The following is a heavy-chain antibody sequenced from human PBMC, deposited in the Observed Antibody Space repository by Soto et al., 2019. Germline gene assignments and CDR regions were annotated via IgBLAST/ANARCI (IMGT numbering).Heavy chain of an antibody. CDR1: GGSISSGGYY. J-gene: IGHJ6*02. V-gene: IGHV4-31*03. CDR2: IYYSGST. Sequence: QVQLQESGPGLVKPSQTLSLTCTVSGGSISSGGYYWSWIRQHPGKGLEWIGYIYYSGSTYYNPSVKSRLTISVDTSKNQFSLKLSSVTAADTAVYYCARDKVTVAGSPRRQETPSSYYYGMDVWGQGTTVTVSS. CDR3: ARDKVTVAGSPRRQETPSSYYYGMDV. D-gene: IGHD2-15*01.